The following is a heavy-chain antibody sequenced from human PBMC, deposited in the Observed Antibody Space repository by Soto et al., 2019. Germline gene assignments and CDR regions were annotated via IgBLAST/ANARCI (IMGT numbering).Heavy chain of an antibody. CDR1: GGSIRSGDYY. J-gene: IGHJ4*02. V-gene: IGHV4-30-4*01. CDR2: IHYSGIT. Sequence: QVQLQESGPGLVKPSQTLSLTCTVSGGSIRSGDYYWSWIRQPPGKGPEWIGSIHYSGITYYKPSLRSRINASVDTSKNQFSLSLSSVTATDTALYYCARGNRGYDYWGQGTRVTVSS. D-gene: IGHD3-22*01. CDR3: ARGNRGYDY.